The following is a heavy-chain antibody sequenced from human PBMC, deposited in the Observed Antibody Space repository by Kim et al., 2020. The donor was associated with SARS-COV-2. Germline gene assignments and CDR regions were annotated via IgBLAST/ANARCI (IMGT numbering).Heavy chain of an antibody. D-gene: IGHD2-15*01. V-gene: IGHV4-34*01. CDR3: ARGGYCSGGSCYSHY. J-gene: IGHJ4*02. Sequence: PALKSRVTISVDTSKNQFSLKLSSGTAADTAVYYCARGGYCSGGSCYSHYWGQGTLVTVSS.